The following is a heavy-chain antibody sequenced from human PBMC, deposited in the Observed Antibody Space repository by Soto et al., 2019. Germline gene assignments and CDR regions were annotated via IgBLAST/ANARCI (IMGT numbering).Heavy chain of an antibody. CDR3: ARGITLVRGVTQNNWFDP. J-gene: IGHJ5*02. Sequence: QVQLVQSGAEVKKPGASVKVSCKASGYTFTSYGISWVRQAPGQGLEWMGWISAYNGNTNYAQKLQGRVTMTTNPSTSTAYMELRSLRSDDTAVYYCARGITLVRGVTQNNWFDPWGQGTLVTVSS. CDR1: GYTFTSYG. V-gene: IGHV1-18*04. CDR2: ISAYNGNT. D-gene: IGHD3-10*01.